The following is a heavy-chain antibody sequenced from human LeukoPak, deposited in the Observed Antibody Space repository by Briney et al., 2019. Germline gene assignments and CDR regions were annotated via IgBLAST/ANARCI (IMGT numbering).Heavy chain of an antibody. D-gene: IGHD4-17*01. CDR1: GFTFDDYG. Sequence: PAGSLRLSCAASGFTFDDYGMSWVRHVPGRGLEWICGINWNSGVTGYADSVKGRFNISRDNAKNSLFLQMNSLRDEDTAFYYCARGDGPTVTADYFQNWGQGTLVTVS. CDR2: INWNSGVT. V-gene: IGHV3-20*04. J-gene: IGHJ1*01. CDR3: ARGDGPTVTADYFQN.